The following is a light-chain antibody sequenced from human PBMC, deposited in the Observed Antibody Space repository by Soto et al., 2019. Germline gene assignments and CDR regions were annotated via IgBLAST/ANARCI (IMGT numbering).Light chain of an antibody. CDR2: DTN. V-gene: IGLV7-46*01. CDR3: SFSYSGVWV. CDR1: IGTVTSGHY. Sequence: QAVVTQEPSLIVSPGGTVTLTCGSSIGTVTSGHYPYWFQQKPGQAPRTLIYDTNNKHSWTPARFSGSLLGGKAALTLSGAQSEDEAEYYCSFSYSGVWVFGGGTKLTVL. J-gene: IGLJ3*02.